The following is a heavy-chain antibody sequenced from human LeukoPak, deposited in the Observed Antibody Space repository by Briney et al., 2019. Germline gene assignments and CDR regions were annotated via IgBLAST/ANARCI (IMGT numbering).Heavy chain of an antibody. CDR1: GFAFSSYW. CDR3: AREGRGGFDI. J-gene: IGHJ3*02. V-gene: IGHV3-7*01. D-gene: IGHD6-25*01. CDR2: IKQDGSEK. Sequence: GGSLRLSCAASGFAFSSYWMSWIRQAPGKGLEWVANIKQDGSEKEYVGSVKGRFTISRDNAKNSLYLQMNSLRAEDTAVYYCAREGRGGFDIWGQGTMVTVSS.